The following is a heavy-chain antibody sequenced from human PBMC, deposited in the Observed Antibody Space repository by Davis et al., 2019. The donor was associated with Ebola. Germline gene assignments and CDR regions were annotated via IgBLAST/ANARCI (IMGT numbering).Heavy chain of an antibody. V-gene: IGHV4-61*01. D-gene: IGHD5-12*01. CDR3: ARFKVVATIRTDGMDV. J-gene: IGHJ6*02. Sequence: MPSETLSLTCTVSGGSVSSGSYYWSWIRQPPGKGLEWIGYIYYSGSTNYNPSLKSRVTISVDTSKNQFSLKLSSVTAADTAVYYCARFKVVATIRTDGMDVWGQGTTVTVSS. CDR1: GGSVSSGSYY. CDR2: IYYSGST.